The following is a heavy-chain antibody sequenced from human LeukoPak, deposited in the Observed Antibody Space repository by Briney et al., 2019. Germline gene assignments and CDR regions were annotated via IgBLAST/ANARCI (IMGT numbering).Heavy chain of an antibody. V-gene: IGHV3-23*01. CDR2: ISGSGGST. CDR3: AKDPRGNDYGDSWFDP. J-gene: IGHJ5*02. D-gene: IGHD4-17*01. Sequence: PGGSLRLSCAASGFTFSSYAMSWVRQAPGKGLEWVSAISGSGGSTYYADSVKGRFTISRDNSKNTLYLQMNSLRAEDTAVYYCAKDPRGNDYGDSWFDPWGQGTLVTVSS. CDR1: GFTFSSYA.